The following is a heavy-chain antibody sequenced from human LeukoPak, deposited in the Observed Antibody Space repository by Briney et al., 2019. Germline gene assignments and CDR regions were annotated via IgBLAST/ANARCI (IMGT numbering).Heavy chain of an antibody. CDR1: SGSIGSYY. CDR3: AISYDSSGYGNY. V-gene: IGHV4-59*12. CDR2: IYYTGST. J-gene: IGHJ4*02. D-gene: IGHD3-22*01. Sequence: SETLSLTCTVSSGSIGSYYWSWIRQPPGKGLEWIGYIYYTGSTDYNPSLKSRVTILVDTSKNQFSLKLSSVTAADTAVYYCAISYDSSGYGNYWGQGTLVTVSS.